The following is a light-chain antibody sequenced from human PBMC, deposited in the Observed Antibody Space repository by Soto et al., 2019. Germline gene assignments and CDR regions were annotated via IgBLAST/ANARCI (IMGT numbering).Light chain of an antibody. CDR1: RSIRGN. CDR2: TSS. V-gene: IGKV1-39*01. CDR3: QQRSDWPPFT. Sequence: DIQMTQSPSSLSASVGDTVTITCRASRSIRGNVNWFQQKPGEAPKLLIHTSSRLQSGVPSRFSGSGFGTDFTLTIDSLQPEDFAVYYCQQRSDWPPFTFGPGTKVDIK. J-gene: IGKJ3*01.